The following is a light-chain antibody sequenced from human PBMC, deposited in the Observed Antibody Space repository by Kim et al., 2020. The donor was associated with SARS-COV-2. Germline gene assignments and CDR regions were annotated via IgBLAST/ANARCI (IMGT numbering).Light chain of an antibody. CDR2: EVS. Sequence: QSALTQPPSASGSPGQSVTISCTGTSSDVGDYNYVSWYQQHPGKAPKLMIYEVSKRPSGVPDRFSGSKSGNTASLTVSGLQAEDEADYYCSSYGGSNNFVFGTGTKVTVL. CDR3: SSYGGSNNFV. V-gene: IGLV2-8*01. J-gene: IGLJ1*01. CDR1: SSDVGDYNY.